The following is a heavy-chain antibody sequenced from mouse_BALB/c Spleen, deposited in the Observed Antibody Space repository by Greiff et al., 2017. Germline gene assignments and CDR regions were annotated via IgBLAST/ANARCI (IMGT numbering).Heavy chain of an antibody. V-gene: IGHV5-17*02. CDR2: ISSGSSTI. D-gene: IGHD2-3*01. CDR3: ARIYDGYTSMDY. CDR1: GFTFSSFG. J-gene: IGHJ4*01. Sequence: EVQGVESGGDLVKPGGSLKLSCAASGFTFSSFGMHWVRQAPEKGLEWVAYISSGSSTIYYADTVKGRFTISRDNPKNTLFLQMTSLRSEDTAMYYCARIYDGYTSMDYWGQGTSVTVSS.